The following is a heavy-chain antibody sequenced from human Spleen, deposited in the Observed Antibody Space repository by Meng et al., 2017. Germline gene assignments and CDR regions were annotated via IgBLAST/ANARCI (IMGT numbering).Heavy chain of an antibody. Sequence: SETLSLTCTVSGGSLTNDGYYWNWIRQYPGKGLEWIGYIYYSGNTYYNPSVKSRITVSVDTSKNQFSLRLTSVTAADTAVYYCARSKAAVAGYYFDSWGQGTLVTVSS. CDR3: ARSKAAVAGYYFDS. J-gene: IGHJ4*02. CDR1: GGSLTNDGYY. V-gene: IGHV4-31*03. CDR2: IYYSGNT. D-gene: IGHD6-19*01.